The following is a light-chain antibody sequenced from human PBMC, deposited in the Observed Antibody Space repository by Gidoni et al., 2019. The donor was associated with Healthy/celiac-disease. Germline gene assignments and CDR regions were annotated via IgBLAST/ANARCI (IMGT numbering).Light chain of an antibody. CDR1: SSDVGGYHY. CDR2: DVS. CDR3: SSYTSSSRYV. V-gene: IGLV2-14*01. Sequence: QSALTQPDSVSGSPGQSITISCTGTSSDVGGYHYVSWYQQHPGKAPKLLIYDVSNRPSGVSNRFSGSKSGNTASLTISGLQAEDEADYYCSSYTSSSRYVFGTGTKVTVL. J-gene: IGLJ1*01.